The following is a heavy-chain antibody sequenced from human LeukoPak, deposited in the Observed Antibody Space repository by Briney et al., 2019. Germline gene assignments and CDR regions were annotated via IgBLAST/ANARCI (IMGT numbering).Heavy chain of an antibody. D-gene: IGHD3/OR15-3a*01. CDR2: ISSSSSII. Sequence: GGPLRLSCAASGFAFSTYSMNWVRQAPGRGLEWVSSISSSSSIIYYADSVKGRFTISRDNAKNSLFLQMNSLRADDTALYYCARDLLDDFSLDYWGQGTLVTVSS. CDR1: GFAFSTYS. J-gene: IGHJ4*02. CDR3: ARDLLDDFSLDY. V-gene: IGHV3-21*01.